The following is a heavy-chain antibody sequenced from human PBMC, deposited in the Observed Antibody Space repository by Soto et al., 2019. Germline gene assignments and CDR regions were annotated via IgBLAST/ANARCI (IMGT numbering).Heavy chain of an antibody. CDR3: AREGVRGMDV. V-gene: IGHV1-8*01. J-gene: IGHJ6*02. D-gene: IGHD3-16*01. CDR1: GYTFTSYD. Sequence: ASVKVSCKASGYTFTSYDINWVRQATGQRLEWMGWINAGNGNTKIPQKFQGRVTMTRNTSISTAYMELSSLRSEDTAVYYCAREGVRGMDVWGQGTTVTVSS. CDR2: INAGNGNT.